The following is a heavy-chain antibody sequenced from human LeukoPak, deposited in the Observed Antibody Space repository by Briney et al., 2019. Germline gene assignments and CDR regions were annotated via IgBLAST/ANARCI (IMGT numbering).Heavy chain of an antibody. J-gene: IGHJ4*02. D-gene: IGHD3-22*01. CDR1: GGTFSSYA. CDR3: ARENHYYDSSGPIDY. V-gene: IGHV1-69*05. Sequence: SVKVSCKASGGTFSSYAISWVRQAPGQGLEWMGRIIPIFGTANYAQKFQGRVTITTDESTSTTYMELSSLRSEDTAVYYCARENHYYDSSGPIDYWGQGTLVTVSS. CDR2: IIPIFGTA.